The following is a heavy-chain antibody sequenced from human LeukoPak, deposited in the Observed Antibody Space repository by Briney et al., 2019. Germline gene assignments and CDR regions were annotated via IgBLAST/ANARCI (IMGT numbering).Heavy chain of an antibody. CDR1: GGSISSYY. Sequence: SETLSLTCTVSGGSISSYYWSWIRQPPGKGLEWIGYIYYSGSTNYNPSLKSRVTISVDTSKNQFSLKLSSVTAADTAVYYCARFPYRRGPYYDILTGYYDYWGQGTLVTVSS. V-gene: IGHV4-59*01. CDR2: IYYSGST. D-gene: IGHD3-9*01. CDR3: ARFPYRRGPYYDILTGYYDY. J-gene: IGHJ4*02.